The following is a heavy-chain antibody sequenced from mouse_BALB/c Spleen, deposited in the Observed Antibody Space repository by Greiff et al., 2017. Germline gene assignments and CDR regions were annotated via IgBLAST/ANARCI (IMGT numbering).Heavy chain of an antibody. CDR3: AREDYYGSYDY. J-gene: IGHJ2*01. D-gene: IGHD1-1*01. Sequence: QVHVKQSGPELVRPGVSVKISCKGSGYTFTDYAMHWVKQSHAKSLEWIGVISTYYGNTNYNQKFKGKATMTVDKSSSTAYMELARLTSEDSAIYYCAREDYYGSYDYWGQGTTLTVSS. CDR1: GYTFTDYA. V-gene: IGHV1-67*01. CDR2: ISTYYGNT.